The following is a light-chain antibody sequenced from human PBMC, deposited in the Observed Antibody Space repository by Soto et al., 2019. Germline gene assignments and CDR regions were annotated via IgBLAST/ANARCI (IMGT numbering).Light chain of an antibody. CDR2: DAS. Sequence: DLQMPQSPSTLSPSVADRFTITCRASQSISSWLAWYQQKPGKAPKLLIYDASSLESGVPSRFSGSGSGTEFTLTISSLQPDDFATYYCQQYNSYPWTFGQGTKVDIK. CDR1: QSISSW. CDR3: QQYNSYPWT. V-gene: IGKV1-5*01. J-gene: IGKJ1*01.